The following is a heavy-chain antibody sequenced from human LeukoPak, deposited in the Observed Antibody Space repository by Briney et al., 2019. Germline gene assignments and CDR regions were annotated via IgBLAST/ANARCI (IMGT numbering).Heavy chain of an antibody. D-gene: IGHD3-22*01. CDR3: ARGGYYYDSSGYYYFDY. Sequence: GGSLRLSCAASGFTFSSYAMHWVRQAPGKGLEWVAVISYDGSNKYYADSVKGRFTISRDNSKNTLYLQMNSLRAEDTAVYYCARGGYYYDSSGYYYFDYWGQGTLVPVSS. V-gene: IGHV3-30-3*01. J-gene: IGHJ4*02. CDR1: GFTFSSYA. CDR2: ISYDGSNK.